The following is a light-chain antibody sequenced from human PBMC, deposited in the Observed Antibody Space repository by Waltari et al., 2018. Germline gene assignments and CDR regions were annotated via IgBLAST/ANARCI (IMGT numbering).Light chain of an antibody. Sequence: QTVVTQEPSLSVSPGGTVTLTFALSSGSFSSTSYVSWYQQSPGQTPRTLVYKTNTRSNGVPDRFSGSILGSEAALTITGAQADDESNYYCLVYMGSGIWVFGGGTKLTV. J-gene: IGLJ3*02. CDR1: SGSFSSTSY. V-gene: IGLV8-61*01. CDR3: LVYMGSGIWV. CDR2: KTN.